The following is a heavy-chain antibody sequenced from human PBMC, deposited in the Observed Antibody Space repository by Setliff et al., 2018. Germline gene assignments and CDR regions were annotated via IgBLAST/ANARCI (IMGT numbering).Heavy chain of an antibody. Sequence: SETLSLTCTVSGGSISSSSYYWGWIRQPPGKGLEWIGSIYYSGATYFNPSLNSRVTISVDTSKNQFSLRLTSVTAADTAVYYCASSQFYINFGSWGQGTLVTV. J-gene: IGHJ4*02. CDR2: IYYSGAT. CDR3: ASSQFYINFGS. CDR1: GGSISSSSYY. V-gene: IGHV4-39*01. D-gene: IGHD1-1*01.